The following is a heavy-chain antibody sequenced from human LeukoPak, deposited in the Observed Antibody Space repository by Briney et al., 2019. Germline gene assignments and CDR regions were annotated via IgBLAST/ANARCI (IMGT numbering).Heavy chain of an antibody. V-gene: IGHV1-46*01. J-gene: IGHJ4*02. Sequence: ASVKVSCKASGYTFTGYYMHWVRQAPGQGLEWMGIINPSGGSTSYAQKFQGRVTMTRDTSTSTVYMELSGLRSEDTAVYYCARRGRAVAGYFDCWGQGTLVTVSS. CDR2: INPSGGST. CDR3: ARRGRAVAGYFDC. CDR1: GYTFTGYY. D-gene: IGHD6-19*01.